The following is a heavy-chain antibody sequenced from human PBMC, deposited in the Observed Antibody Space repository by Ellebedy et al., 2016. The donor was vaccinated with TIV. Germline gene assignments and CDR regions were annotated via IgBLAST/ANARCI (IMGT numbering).Heavy chain of an antibody. V-gene: IGHV1-3*01. CDR3: ARVVKVAAYSSSWFDP. CDR1: GYTFTSYA. Sequence: AASVKVSCKASGYTFTSYAMHWVRQAPGQRLEWMGWINAGNGNTKYSQKFQGRVTITRDTSASTAYMGLSSLRSEDTAVYYCARVVKVAAYSSSWFDPWGQGTLVTVSS. D-gene: IGHD6-19*01. CDR2: INAGNGNT. J-gene: IGHJ5*02.